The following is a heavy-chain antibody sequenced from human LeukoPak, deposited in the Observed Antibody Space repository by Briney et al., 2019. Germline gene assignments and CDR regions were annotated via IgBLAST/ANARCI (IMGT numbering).Heavy chain of an antibody. CDR2: INPSGGST. CDR3: ARPNYYDSSGHFDY. J-gene: IGHJ4*02. D-gene: IGHD3-22*01. CDR1: GYTFTSYY. V-gene: IGHV1-46*01. Sequence: ASVKVSCKASGYTFTSYYMHWVRQAPGQGLEWMGIINPSGGSTSYAQKFHGRVTMTRDTSISTAYMELSGLRSDDTAVYYCARPNYYDSSGHFDYWGQGALVTVSS.